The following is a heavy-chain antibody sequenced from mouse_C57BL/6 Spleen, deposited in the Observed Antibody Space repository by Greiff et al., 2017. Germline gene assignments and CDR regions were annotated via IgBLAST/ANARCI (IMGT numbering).Heavy chain of an antibody. J-gene: IGHJ4*01. CDR3: ARSLYYYAMDY. CDR1: AYTFPSSW. Sequence: FQLQQPGAELVRPGSSVNLSSKPSAYTFPSSWMDWVKQRPGQGLEWIGNIYPSDSETHYNQKFKDKATLTVDKSSSTAYMQLSSLTSEDSAVYYCARSLYYYAMDYWGQGTSVTVSS. V-gene: IGHV1-61*01. D-gene: IGHD6-5*01. CDR2: IYPSDSET.